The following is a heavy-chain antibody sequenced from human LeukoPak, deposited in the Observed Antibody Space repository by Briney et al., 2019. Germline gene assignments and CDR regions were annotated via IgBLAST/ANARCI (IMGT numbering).Heavy chain of an antibody. CDR2: IYYSGST. V-gene: IGHV4-31*03. J-gene: IGHJ4*02. D-gene: IGHD2-2*01. CDR3: ARDSHGYERPIDS. Sequence: SETLSLTCTVSGGSISSGGYYWSWIRQHPGKGLEWIGYIYYSGSTYYNPSLKSRVTISVDTSKNQFSLKLSSVTAADTAVYYCARDSHGYERPIDSWGQGTLVTVSS. CDR1: GGSISSGGYY.